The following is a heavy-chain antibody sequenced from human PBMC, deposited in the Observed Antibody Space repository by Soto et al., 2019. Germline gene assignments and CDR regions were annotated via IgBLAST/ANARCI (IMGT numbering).Heavy chain of an antibody. CDR1: GFTFSSYG. D-gene: IGHD3-10*01. CDR2: ISYDGSNK. CDR3: ATGVGLLWFGEPLLGGMDV. J-gene: IGHJ6*02. V-gene: IGHV3-30*03. Sequence: QVQLVESGGGVVQPGRSLRLSCAASGFTFSSYGMHWVRQAPGKGLEWVAVISYDGSNKYYADSVKGRFTISRDNSKNTLYLQRNSLRAEDTAVYYCATGVGLLWFGEPLLGGMDVWGQGTTVTVSS.